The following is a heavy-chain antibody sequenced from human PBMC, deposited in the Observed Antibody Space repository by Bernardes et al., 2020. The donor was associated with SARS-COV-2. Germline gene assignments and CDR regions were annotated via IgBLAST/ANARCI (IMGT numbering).Heavy chain of an antibody. CDR1: GYTFTGYF. D-gene: IGHD2-21*02. J-gene: IGHJ4*02. CDR2: INPNTGGT. V-gene: IGHV1-2*02. Sequence: ASLKDSCKASGYTFTGYFIHWVRQAPGQRFEWMGWINPNTGGTNYVQKFQGRVTMTRDTSITTAYMDLSRLGSDDTAYYYCARTRTTISTTGIPVDYWGQGTLVTVSS. CDR3: ARTRTTISTTGIPVDY.